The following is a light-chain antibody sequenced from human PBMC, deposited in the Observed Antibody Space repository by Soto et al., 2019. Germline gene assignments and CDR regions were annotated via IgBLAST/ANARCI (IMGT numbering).Light chain of an antibody. CDR1: QSISTY. CDR3: QQTYSTPPT. V-gene: IGKV1-39*01. J-gene: IGKJ1*01. Sequence: DIQMTQSPYSLSASVGDRVTITCRASQSISTYLNWYQQKAGLAPKLLIYAASSLQSGVPSRFSRSRSGTDFTLTISSLQPEDFATYYCQQTYSTPPTFGQGTKVEIK. CDR2: AAS.